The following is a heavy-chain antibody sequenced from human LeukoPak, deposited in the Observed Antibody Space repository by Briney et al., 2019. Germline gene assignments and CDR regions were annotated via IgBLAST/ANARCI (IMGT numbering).Heavy chain of an antibody. CDR2: ISSSYI. CDR3: AKELALLDYGRGYYYYGLDV. CDR1: GFTFSSYT. J-gene: IGHJ6*02. Sequence: GGTLRLSCAASGFTFSSYTINWVRQAPGKGLEWVSSISSSYIYYADSVKGRFTTSRDNAKNSLYQQMNSLSADDTAVYHCAKELALLDYGRGYYYYGLDVWGQGTTLTVSS. V-gene: IGHV3-21*04. D-gene: IGHD4-17*01.